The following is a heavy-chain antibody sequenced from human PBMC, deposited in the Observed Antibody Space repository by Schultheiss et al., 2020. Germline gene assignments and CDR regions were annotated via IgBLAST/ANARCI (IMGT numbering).Heavy chain of an antibody. V-gene: IGHV1-46*01. CDR1: GYTFTSYY. Sequence: GESLKISCKASGYTFTSYYMHWVRQAPGQGLEWMGIINPSGGSTSYAQKFQGRVTMTRDTSTSTVYMELSSLRSEDTAVYYCARAPPAHYFDYWGQGTLVTVSS. CDR2: INPSGGST. J-gene: IGHJ4*02. CDR3: ARAPPAHYFDY.